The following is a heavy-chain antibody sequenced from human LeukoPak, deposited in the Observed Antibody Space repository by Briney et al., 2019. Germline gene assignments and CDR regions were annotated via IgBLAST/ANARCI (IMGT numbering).Heavy chain of an antibody. CDR2: IIPIFGTA. CDR3: ARSSRCSGGSCYWGSPYYYYGMDV. Sequence: ASVKVSCKASGGTFSSYAISWVRQAPGQGLEWMGGIIPIFGTANYAQKFQGRVTITADGSTSTAYMELSSLKSEDTAVYYCARSSRCSGGSCYWGSPYYYYGMDVWGQGTTVTVSS. D-gene: IGHD2-15*01. CDR1: GGTFSSYA. V-gene: IGHV1-69*13. J-gene: IGHJ6*02.